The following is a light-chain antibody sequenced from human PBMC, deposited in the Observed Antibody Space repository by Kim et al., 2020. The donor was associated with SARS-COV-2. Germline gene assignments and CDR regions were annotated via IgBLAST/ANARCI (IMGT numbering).Light chain of an antibody. J-gene: IGKJ2*02. CDR3: QQYGSSPCT. CDR1: QSVSSSY. CDR2: GAS. Sequence: LSPGERASLSCRASQSVSSSYLAWYQQKPGQAPRLLIYGASSRATGIPDRFSGSGSGTDFTLTISRLEPEDFAVYYCQQYGSSPCTFGQGTKLEI. V-gene: IGKV3-20*01.